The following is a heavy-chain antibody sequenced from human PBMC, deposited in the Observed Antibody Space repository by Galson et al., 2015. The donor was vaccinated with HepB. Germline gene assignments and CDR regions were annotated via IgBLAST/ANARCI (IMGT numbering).Heavy chain of an antibody. Sequence: SLRLSCAASGFTFSDSAIQWVRQAPGKGLEWLGRIRSRGKNYATAYGASVTGRFGISRDDFKNMAYLQMSSLRTEDTAVYYCTGGDDFWGQGTLVTVSS. V-gene: IGHV3-73*01. D-gene: IGHD3-16*01. CDR3: TGGDDF. CDR2: IRSRGKNYAT. CDR1: GFTFSDSA. J-gene: IGHJ4*02.